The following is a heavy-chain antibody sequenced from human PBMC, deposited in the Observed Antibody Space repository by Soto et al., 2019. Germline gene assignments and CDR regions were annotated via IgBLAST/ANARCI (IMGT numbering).Heavy chain of an antibody. CDR1: GFTFSSYW. CDR2: IKQDGCEK. J-gene: IGHJ5*02. Sequence: EVQLVESGGGLVQPGGSLRLSCAASGFTFSSYWMSWVRQAPGKGLEWVANIKQDGCEKYYVDSVKGRFTISRDNAKNSLYLQMNSLRADDTAVHYCARERSDDYGDPNWFDPWGQGTLVTVSS. D-gene: IGHD4-17*01. V-gene: IGHV3-7*01. CDR3: ARERSDDYGDPNWFDP.